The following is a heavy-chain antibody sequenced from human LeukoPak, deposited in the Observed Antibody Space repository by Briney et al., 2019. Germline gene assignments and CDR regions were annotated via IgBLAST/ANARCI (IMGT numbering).Heavy chain of an antibody. CDR2: INPNTGDT. J-gene: IGHJ4*02. V-gene: IGHV1-2*04. D-gene: IGHD6-13*01. CDR3: ARDKVGAAVDSPYYFAY. CDR1: GYTFTAYY. Sequence: GASVKVSCKSSGYTFTAYYIHWVRQAPGQGLEWVGWINPNTGDTKFAQKFQGWVSMTADAPATTAYMELSRLRSDGSAVYYCARDKVGAAVDSPYYFAYWGQRTLVTVSS.